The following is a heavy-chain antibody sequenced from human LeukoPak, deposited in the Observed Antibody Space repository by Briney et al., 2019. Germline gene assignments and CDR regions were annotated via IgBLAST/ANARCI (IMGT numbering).Heavy chain of an antibody. Sequence: GGSLRLSCAASGFTFSADHMSWIRQAPGTGLEWVAYISGDATTVYYAGSLKGRFTISRDNAKNSLYLQMNRLRAEDTAVYYCAPMGFQHWGQGTLVTVSS. V-gene: IGHV3-11*04. J-gene: IGHJ1*01. CDR3: APMGFQH. CDR1: GFTFSADH. D-gene: IGHD3-16*01. CDR2: ISGDATTV.